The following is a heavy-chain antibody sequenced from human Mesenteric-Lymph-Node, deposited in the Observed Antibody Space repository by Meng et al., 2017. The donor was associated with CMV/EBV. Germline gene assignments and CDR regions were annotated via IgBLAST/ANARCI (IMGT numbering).Heavy chain of an antibody. D-gene: IGHD5-18*01. CDR2: VSGSGGST. CDR1: GFTFSSYA. Sequence: GESLKISCAASGFTFSSYAINWVRQAPGKGLEWVSAVSGSGGSTYYADSVKGQFTVSRDNSKNTLYLQMNSLRAEDTAVYYCARAGYSYRYYYGMDVWGQGTTVTVSS. V-gene: IGHV3-23*01. CDR3: ARAGYSYRYYYGMDV. J-gene: IGHJ6*02.